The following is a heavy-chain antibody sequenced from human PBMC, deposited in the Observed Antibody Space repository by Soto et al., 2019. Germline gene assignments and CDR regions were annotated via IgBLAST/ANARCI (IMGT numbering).Heavy chain of an antibody. D-gene: IGHD3-10*01. CDR3: ARASLLSRYYYAWNLDY. CDR1: GYTFTSYG. V-gene: IGHV1-18*01. J-gene: IGHJ4*02. CDR2: ISAYNGNT. Sequence: QVQLVQSGAEVKKPGASVKVSCKASGYTFTSYGISWVRQAPGQGLEWMGWISAYNGNTNYAQKLQGRVTMTTDTSTSTADMELRSLRSDDTAVYYCARASLLSRYYYAWNLDYWGQGTLVTVSS.